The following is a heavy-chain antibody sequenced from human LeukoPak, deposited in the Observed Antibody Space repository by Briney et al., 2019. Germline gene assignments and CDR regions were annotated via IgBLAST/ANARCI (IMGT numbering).Heavy chain of an antibody. CDR2: ISYDGSNK. V-gene: IGHV3-30*04. Sequence: PGGPLRLSCAASGFTFSSYAMHWVRQAPGKGLEWVAVISYDGSNKYYADSVKGRFTISRDNSKNTLYLQMNSLRAEDTAVYYCARDMDGSSWPIGSDYWGQGTLVTVSS. D-gene: IGHD6-13*01. CDR3: ARDMDGSSWPIGSDY. J-gene: IGHJ4*02. CDR1: GFTFSSYA.